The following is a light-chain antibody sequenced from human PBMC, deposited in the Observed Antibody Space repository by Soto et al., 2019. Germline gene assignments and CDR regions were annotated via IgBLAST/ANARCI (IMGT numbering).Light chain of an antibody. J-gene: IGKJ4*01. CDR1: QSVLYSSNNKNY. Sequence: DSVMTQSPDSLAVSLGERATINCKSSQSVLYSSNNKNYLAWYQQKPGQPPKLLIYWASTRESGVPDRFSGSGSGTVFTLSISSLQAEDVAVYYCQQYYSTLTFGGGTKVEIK. CDR3: QQYYSTLT. CDR2: WAS. V-gene: IGKV4-1*01.